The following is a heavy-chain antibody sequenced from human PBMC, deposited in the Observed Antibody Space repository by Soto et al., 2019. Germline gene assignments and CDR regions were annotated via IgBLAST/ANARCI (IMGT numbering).Heavy chain of an antibody. V-gene: IGHV3-64*01. CDR2: ISSNGGST. CDR3: ARGFSIQLWLDYGMGV. Sequence: GGSLRLSCAASGFNFSSYAMHWVRQAPGKGLEYVSAISSNGGSTYYANSVKGRFTISRDNSKNTLYLQMGSLRAEDMAVYYCARGFSIQLWLDYGMGVWGQGTTVTVSS. D-gene: IGHD5-18*01. J-gene: IGHJ6*02. CDR1: GFNFSSYA.